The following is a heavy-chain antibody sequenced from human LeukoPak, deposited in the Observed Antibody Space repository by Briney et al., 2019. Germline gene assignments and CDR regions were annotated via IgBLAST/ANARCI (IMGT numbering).Heavy chain of an antibody. D-gene: IGHD6-13*01. Sequence: PSETLSLTCTVSGGSISSGDYYWSWIRQPPGKGLEWIGYIYYSGSTYYNPSLKSRVTISVDTSKNQFSLKLSSVTAADTAVCYCARGGAAANFDYWGQGTLVTVSS. CDR2: IYYSGST. J-gene: IGHJ4*02. V-gene: IGHV4-30-4*02. CDR1: GGSISSGDYY. CDR3: ARGGAAANFDY.